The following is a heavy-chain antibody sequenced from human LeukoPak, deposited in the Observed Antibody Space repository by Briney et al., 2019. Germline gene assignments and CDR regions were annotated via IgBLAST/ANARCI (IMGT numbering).Heavy chain of an antibody. Sequence: PSETLSLTCTVSGGSISSSYSWGWIRQPPGKGLEWIGNIYYSGSTYYNSSLKSRVTISVDTSKNQFSLKLSSVTAADTAVYYCARRWGSYRHWGQGTLVTVSS. D-gene: IGHD3-16*02. CDR1: GGSISSSYS. J-gene: IGHJ4*02. CDR2: IYYSGST. CDR3: ARRWGSYRH. V-gene: IGHV4-39*01.